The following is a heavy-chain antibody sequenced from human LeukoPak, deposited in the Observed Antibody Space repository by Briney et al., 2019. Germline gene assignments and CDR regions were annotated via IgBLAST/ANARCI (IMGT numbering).Heavy chain of an antibody. Sequence: GGSLRLSCAASGFTFSSYAMHWVRQAPGKGLEWVAVISYDGSNKYYADSVKGRFSVSRDNSKNTLYLQMNSLRVEDTAVYSCARVSFGDYYFDYWGQGTLVTVSS. CDR3: ARVSFGDYYFDY. J-gene: IGHJ4*02. CDR2: ISYDGSNK. D-gene: IGHD4-17*01. V-gene: IGHV3-30*14. CDR1: GFTFSSYA.